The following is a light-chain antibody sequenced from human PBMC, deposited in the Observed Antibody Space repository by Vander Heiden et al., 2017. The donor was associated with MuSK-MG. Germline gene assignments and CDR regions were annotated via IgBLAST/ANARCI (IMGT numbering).Light chain of an antibody. J-gene: IGLJ1*01. CDR1: SLRISY. Sequence: SSEVTQDPAVSVALGQTVRITCQGDSLRISYATWYQQKPGQVPRLVIYGGGKRPSGIPDRFSGSSSGNTASLTITGAQAEDEADYYCSFRDNNHLVFGKGTLLTVL. V-gene: IGLV3-19*01. CDR2: GGG. CDR3: SFRDNNHLV.